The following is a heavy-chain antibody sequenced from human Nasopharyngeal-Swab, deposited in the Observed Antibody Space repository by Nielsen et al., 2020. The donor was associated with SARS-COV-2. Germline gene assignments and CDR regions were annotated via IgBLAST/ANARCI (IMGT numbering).Heavy chain of an antibody. J-gene: IGHJ4*02. CDR3: ARAVVWVGAAPSAVWGYFDY. D-gene: IGHD2-15*01. Sequence: RQAPGKGLEWLGYIYYSGSTYYNPSLKSRVTISVDTSKNQFSLKLSSVTAADTAVYYCARAVVWVGAAPSAVWGYFDYWGQGTLVTVSS. CDR2: IYYSGST. V-gene: IGHV4-30-4*01.